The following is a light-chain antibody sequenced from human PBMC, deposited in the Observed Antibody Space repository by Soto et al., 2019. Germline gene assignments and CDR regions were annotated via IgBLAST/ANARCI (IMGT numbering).Light chain of an antibody. Sequence: QSALTQPASVSGSPGQSITISCTGTSSDVGSYNLVSWYQQHPGKAPKLIIYEGSKRPSGVSNRFSGSKSGNTASLTISGLQAEDEADYYCCSYVGSGNDVFGIGTKLTVL. V-gene: IGLV2-23*01. CDR2: EGS. J-gene: IGLJ1*01. CDR1: SSDVGSYNL. CDR3: CSYVGSGNDV.